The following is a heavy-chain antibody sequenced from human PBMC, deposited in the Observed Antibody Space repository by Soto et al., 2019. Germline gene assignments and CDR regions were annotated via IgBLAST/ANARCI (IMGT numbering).Heavy chain of an antibody. CDR3: AKGFSNYYYYGMDV. J-gene: IGHJ6*02. D-gene: IGHD4-4*01. Sequence: GESLKISCAASGFTFSSYAMSWVRQAPGKGLEWVSAISGSGGSTYYADSVKGRFTISRDNSKNTLYLQMNSLRAEDTAVYYCAKGFSNYYYYGMDVWGQGTTVTVSS. CDR1: GFTFSSYA. V-gene: IGHV3-23*01. CDR2: ISGSGGST.